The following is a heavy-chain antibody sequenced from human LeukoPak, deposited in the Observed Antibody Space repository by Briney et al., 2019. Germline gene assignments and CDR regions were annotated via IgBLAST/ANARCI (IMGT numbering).Heavy chain of an antibody. Sequence: GGSLRLSCAASGFTFSSYAMSWVRQAPGKGLEWVSAISGSGGSTYYADSVKGRFTFSRDNSKNTLYLQMNSLRAADTAVYYCAKDRGSSVFDYWGQGTLVTVSS. V-gene: IGHV3-23*01. CDR2: ISGSGGST. J-gene: IGHJ4*02. D-gene: IGHD6-13*01. CDR1: GFTFSSYA. CDR3: AKDRGSSVFDY.